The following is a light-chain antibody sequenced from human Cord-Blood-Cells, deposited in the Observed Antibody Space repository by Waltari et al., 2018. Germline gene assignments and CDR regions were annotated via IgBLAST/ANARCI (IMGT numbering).Light chain of an antibody. V-gene: IGKV3-20*01. CDR1: QSVSSSY. CDR2: GAS. J-gene: IGKJ1*01. Sequence: EIVLTQSPGPLSLSPGERATLSCRASQSVSSSYLAWYQQKPGQAPRLLIYGASSRATGIPDRFGGSGSGTDFTLTISRLEPEDFAVYYCQQYGSSPRTFGQGTKVEIK. CDR3: QQYGSSPRT.